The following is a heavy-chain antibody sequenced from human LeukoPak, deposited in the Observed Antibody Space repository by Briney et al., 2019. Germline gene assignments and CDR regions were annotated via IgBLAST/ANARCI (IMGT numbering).Heavy chain of an antibody. CDR3: TQGHYYGSGSYYNTNFDY. Sequence: GASVRVSCKASGYTFTSYAMNWVRQAPGQGLEWMGWINTNTGNPTYAQGFTGRFVFSLDTSVSTAYLQISSLKAEDTAVYYCTQGHYYGSGSYYNTNFDYWGQGTLVTVSS. J-gene: IGHJ4*02. D-gene: IGHD3-10*01. CDR2: INTNTGNP. V-gene: IGHV7-4-1*02. CDR1: GYTFTSYA.